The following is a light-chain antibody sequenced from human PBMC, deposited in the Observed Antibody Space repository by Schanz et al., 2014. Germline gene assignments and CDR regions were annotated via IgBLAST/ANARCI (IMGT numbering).Light chain of an antibody. J-gene: IGLJ3*02. V-gene: IGLV2-14*02. CDR1: SSDVGSYNL. CDR3: SSYTTSSAPNWV. Sequence: QSALTQPASVSGSPGQSITISCTGTSSDVGSYNLVSWYQQHPGKAPKLMIYEVSKRPSGVPDRFSGSKSGTSASLAITGLQAEDEADYYCSSYTTSSAPNWVFGGGTKLTVL. CDR2: EVS.